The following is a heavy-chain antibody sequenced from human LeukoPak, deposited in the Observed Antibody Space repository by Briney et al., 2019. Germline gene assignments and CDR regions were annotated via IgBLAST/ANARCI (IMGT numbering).Heavy chain of an antibody. D-gene: IGHD3-22*01. V-gene: IGHV3-7*01. CDR1: GFTFSSYW. J-gene: IGHJ4*02. Sequence: GGSLRLSCAASGFTFSSYWMSWVRQAPGKGLEWVANIKQDGSEKYYVDSVKGRFTISRDNSKNTLYLQMNSLRAEDTAVYYCARDKYYYDSSGYYGYYFDYWGQGTLVTVSS. CDR2: IKQDGSEK. CDR3: ARDKYYYDSSGYYGYYFDY.